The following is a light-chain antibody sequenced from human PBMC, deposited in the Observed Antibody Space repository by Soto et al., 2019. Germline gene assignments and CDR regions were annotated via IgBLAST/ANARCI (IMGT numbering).Light chain of an antibody. J-gene: IGKJ4*01. CDR2: DAS. CDR1: QSVSNN. Sequence: EIVMTQSPATLSVSPGERATLSCRASQSVSNNLAWYQQTPGQAPRLLIYDASTRATGIPARFSGSGSGTEFTLTISSLLSDDFAVYYCQHYNNWPLTFGGGTKVEIK. CDR3: QHYNNWPLT. V-gene: IGKV3-15*01.